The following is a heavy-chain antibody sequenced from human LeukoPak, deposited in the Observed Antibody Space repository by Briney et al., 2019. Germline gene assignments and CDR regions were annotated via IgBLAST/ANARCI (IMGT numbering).Heavy chain of an antibody. D-gene: IGHD2-2*01. CDR2: IIPIFGTT. CDR3: ARGAGDIVVVPAAWSPYFDY. V-gene: IGHV1-69*06. J-gene: IGHJ4*02. CDR1: GGTFSSYA. Sequence: ASVKVSCKASGGTFSSYAISWVRQAPGQGLEWMGGIIPIFGTTNYAQKFQGRVTITADKSTSTAYMELSSLRSEDTAVYYCARGAGDIVVVPAAWSPYFDYWGQGTLVTVSS.